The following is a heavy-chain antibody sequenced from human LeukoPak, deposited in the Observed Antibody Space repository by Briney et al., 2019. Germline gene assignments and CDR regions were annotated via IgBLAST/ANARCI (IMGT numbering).Heavy chain of an antibody. Sequence: PSETLSLTCTVSGGSISNYFWSWIRQPAGKGLEWIGRIYTSGSTDYNPSLKSRVTMSVDTSKNQFSLKLNSVTAADTAVYYCARGPRNSGWYSIDYWGQGTLATVSS. D-gene: IGHD6-19*01. CDR1: GGSISNYF. CDR2: IYTSGST. J-gene: IGHJ4*02. CDR3: ARGPRNSGWYSIDY. V-gene: IGHV4-4*07.